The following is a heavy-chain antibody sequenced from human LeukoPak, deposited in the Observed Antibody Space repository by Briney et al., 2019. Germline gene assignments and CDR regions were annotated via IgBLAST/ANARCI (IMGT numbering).Heavy chain of an antibody. D-gene: IGHD5-12*01. CDR2: ISFSGGST. V-gene: IGHV3-23*01. J-gene: IGHJ6*02. CDR1: GFTVSSNY. CDR3: AKEAFNWLRSHYYGVDV. Sequence: GGSLRLSCAASGFTVSSNYMSWVRQAPGKGLEWVSAISFSGGSTHYAESVKGRFTISRDNSKNTLYLQMNSLRAEDTAVYYCAKEAFNWLRSHYYGVDVWGQGTTVTVSS.